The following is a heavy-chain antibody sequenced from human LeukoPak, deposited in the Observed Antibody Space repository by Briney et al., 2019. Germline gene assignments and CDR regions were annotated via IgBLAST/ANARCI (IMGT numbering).Heavy chain of an antibody. CDR3: ARGARSGYDSPVDY. CDR2: IIPIFGTA. J-gene: IGHJ4*02. Sequence: SVKVSCKASVGTFSSYAISWVRQAPGQGPEGVGGIIPIFGTANYAQKFQGRVTITTDESTSTAYMELSSLRSEDTAVYYCARGARSGYDSPVDYWGQGTLVTVSS. D-gene: IGHD5-12*01. CDR1: VGTFSSYA. V-gene: IGHV1-69*05.